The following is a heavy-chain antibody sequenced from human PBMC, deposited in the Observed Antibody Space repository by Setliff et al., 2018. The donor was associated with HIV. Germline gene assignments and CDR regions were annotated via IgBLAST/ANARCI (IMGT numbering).Heavy chain of an antibody. Sequence: PGGSLRLSCAASGSTFSSYALGWVRQAPGKGLEWFSVISGSGGSTYYADSVKGRFTVSRDNSKNFLYLQINSLRPEDTAIYYCAKGRKASNSNFDSWGQGTLVTVSS. CDR1: GSTFSSYA. V-gene: IGHV3-23*01. J-gene: IGHJ4*02. CDR3: AKGRKASNSNFDS. CDR2: ISGSGGST. D-gene: IGHD2-15*01.